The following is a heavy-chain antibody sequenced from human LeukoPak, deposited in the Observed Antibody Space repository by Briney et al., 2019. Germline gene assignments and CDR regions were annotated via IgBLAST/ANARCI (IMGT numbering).Heavy chain of an antibody. V-gene: IGHV1-2*02. J-gene: IGHJ4*02. Sequence: ASVKVSCKASGYTFTGYYMHWVRQAPGQGLEWMGWINPNSGGTNYAQKFQGRVTMTRDTSISTAYMELSRLRSDDTAVYYCARGSVTGGWYLNLGQWGQGTLVTVSS. CDR3: ARGSVTGGWYLNLGQ. CDR2: INPNSGGT. CDR1: GYTFTGYY. D-gene: IGHD6-19*01.